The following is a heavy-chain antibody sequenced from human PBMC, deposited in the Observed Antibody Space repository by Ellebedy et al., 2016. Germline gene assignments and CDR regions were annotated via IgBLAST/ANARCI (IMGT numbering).Heavy chain of an antibody. CDR1: GGTFSSYA. V-gene: IGHV1-69*10. CDR3: ARGYSYANYGMDV. J-gene: IGHJ6*02. D-gene: IGHD5-18*01. Sequence: ASVKVSCKASGGTFSSYAISWVRQAPGQGLEWMGGIVPILGIVKYAQKFQGRVTITADKSTSTAYMELSSLRSEDTAVYYCARGYSYANYGMDVWGQGTTVTVSS. CDR2: IVPILGIV.